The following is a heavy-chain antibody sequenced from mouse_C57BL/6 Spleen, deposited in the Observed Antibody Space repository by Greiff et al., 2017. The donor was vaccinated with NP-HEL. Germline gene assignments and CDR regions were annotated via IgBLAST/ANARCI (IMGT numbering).Heavy chain of an antibody. CDR3: ARRDYYYGSSYWYFDV. CDR1: GYTFTSYW. D-gene: IGHD1-1*01. V-gene: IGHV1-69*01. Sequence: VQLQQPGAELVMPGASVKLSCKASGYTFTSYWMHWVKQRPGQGLEWIGEIDPSDSYTNYNQKFKGKSKLTVDKSSSTAYMQLSSLTSEDSAVYYCARRDYYYGSSYWYFDVWGTGTTVTVSS. J-gene: IGHJ1*03. CDR2: IDPSDSYT.